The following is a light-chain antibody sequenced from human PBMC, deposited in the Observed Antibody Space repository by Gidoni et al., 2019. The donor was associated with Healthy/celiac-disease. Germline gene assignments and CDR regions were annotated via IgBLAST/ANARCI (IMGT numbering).Light chain of an antibody. V-gene: IGLV1-47*02. CDR1: SSNIGRND. CDR3: AAWDDSLSGFYV. Sequence: SVLPHSPSASGTPGQRVTISCSGSSSNIGRNDVYWYQQLPGTAPKRLIDSNNQRPSGVPDRFSGSKSGTSASLAISGLRSEDEADYYCAAWDDSLSGFYVFGTGTKVTVL. CDR2: SNN. J-gene: IGLJ1*01.